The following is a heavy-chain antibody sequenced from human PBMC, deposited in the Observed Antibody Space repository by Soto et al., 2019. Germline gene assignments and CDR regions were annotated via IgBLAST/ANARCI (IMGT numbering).Heavy chain of an antibody. CDR1: GGTFSSFL. J-gene: IGHJ6*02. Sequence: QVQLVQSGAEVKTPGSSVKVSCKASGGTFSSFLMGWVRQAPGQGLEWMGGIIPVFGTATYAEKFQGRVTITADESTSAVYMELSGLKSEDTDVYDCILDCTSMSCYGYLGVDVWGQGTTVTVSS. D-gene: IGHD2-2*01. V-gene: IGHV1-69*01. CDR2: IIPVFGTA. CDR3: ILDCTSMSCYGYLGVDV.